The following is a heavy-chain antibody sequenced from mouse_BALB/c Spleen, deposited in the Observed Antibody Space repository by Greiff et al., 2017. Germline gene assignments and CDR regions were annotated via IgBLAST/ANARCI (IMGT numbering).Heavy chain of an antibody. D-gene: IGHD3-3*01. CDR2: ISSGSSTI. V-gene: IGHV5-17*02. Sequence: EVKLVESGGGLVQPGGSRKLSCAASGFTFSSFGMHWVRQAPEKGLEWVAYISSGSSTIYYADTVKGRFTISRDNPKNTLFLQMTSLRSEDTAMYYCARGGTYAMDYWGQGTSVTVSS. J-gene: IGHJ4*01. CDR3: ARGGTYAMDY. CDR1: GFTFSSFG.